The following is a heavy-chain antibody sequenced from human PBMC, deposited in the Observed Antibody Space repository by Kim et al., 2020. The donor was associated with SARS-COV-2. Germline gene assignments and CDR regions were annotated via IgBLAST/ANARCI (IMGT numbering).Heavy chain of an antibody. CDR1: GGSFNDFY. Sequence: SETLSLTCAVYGGSFNDFYWSWIRQPPGKGLEWIGDINHSGNTHYSPSLRSRATLSVDTSKNQFSLKLTSVTAADTAVYYCARVYGSGNRDGFWGQGTLVSVSS. CDR3: ARVYGSGNRDGF. D-gene: IGHD3-10*01. CDR2: INHSGNT. V-gene: IGHV4-34*01. J-gene: IGHJ4*02.